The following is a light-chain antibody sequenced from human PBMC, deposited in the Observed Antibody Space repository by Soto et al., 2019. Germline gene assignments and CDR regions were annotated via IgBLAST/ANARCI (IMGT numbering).Light chain of an antibody. CDR2: DAS. J-gene: IGKJ4*01. CDR1: QSVTSNQ. Sequence: EIVLTQSPGTLSLCPGERATLSCRASQSVTSNQFAWFRQKPGQAPRLLIYDASSRATGIPDRFSGGGSGTDFTLTISRLEPEDFAVYYCQQFSSYPLTFGGGTKVDIK. CDR3: QQFSSYPLT. V-gene: IGKV3-20*01.